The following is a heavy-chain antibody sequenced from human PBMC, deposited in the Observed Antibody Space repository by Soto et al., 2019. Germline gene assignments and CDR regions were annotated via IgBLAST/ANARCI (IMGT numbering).Heavy chain of an antibody. CDR3: ARDGRSYYSSAWYYFDY. CDR1: GYTFTSYY. Sequence: GASVKVSCKASGYTFTSYYMHWVRQAPGQGLEWMGIINPSGGSTSYAQKFQGRVTMTRDPSTSTVYMELSSLRSQDTAVYYCARDGRSYYSSAWYYFDYWGQGTMVTVYS. D-gene: IGHD6-19*01. J-gene: IGHJ4*02. V-gene: IGHV1-46*01. CDR2: INPSGGST.